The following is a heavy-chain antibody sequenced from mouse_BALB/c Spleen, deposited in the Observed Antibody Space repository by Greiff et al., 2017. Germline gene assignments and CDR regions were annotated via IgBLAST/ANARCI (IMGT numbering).Heavy chain of an antibody. V-gene: IGHV5-17*02. J-gene: IGHJ4*01. Sequence: KLVESGGGLVQPGGSRKLSCAASGFTFSSFGMHWVRQAPEKGLEWVAYISSGSSTIYYADTVKGRFTISRDNPKNTLFLQMTSLRSEDTAMYYCARAYYGNYEAMDYWGQGTSVTVSS. CDR1: GFTFSSFG. CDR2: ISSGSSTI. D-gene: IGHD2-10*01. CDR3: ARAYYGNYEAMDY.